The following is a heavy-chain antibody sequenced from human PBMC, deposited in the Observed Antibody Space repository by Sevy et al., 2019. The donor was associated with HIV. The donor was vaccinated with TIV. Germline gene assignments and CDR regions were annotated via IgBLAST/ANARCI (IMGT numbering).Heavy chain of an antibody. D-gene: IGHD5-18*01. Sequence: ASVKVSCKASGGTFSSYAISWVRQAPGQGLELMGGIIPIFGTANYAQKFQGRVTITADESTSTAYMELSSLRSEDTAVYYCARGNGYSYGLNAFDIWAKGQWSPSPQ. CDR2: IIPIFGTA. V-gene: IGHV1-69*13. J-gene: IGHJ3*02. CDR3: ARGNGYSYGLNAFDI. CDR1: GGTFSSYA.